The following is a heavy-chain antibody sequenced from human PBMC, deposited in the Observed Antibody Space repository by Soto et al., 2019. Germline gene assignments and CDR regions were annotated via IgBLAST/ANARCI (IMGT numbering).Heavy chain of an antibody. CDR3: AKEHHYSSSWSEFDY. J-gene: IGHJ4*02. V-gene: IGHV3-23*01. Sequence: PGGSLRLSCAASGGTFISYAMSWVRQAPGKGLEWVSAISGSGISTYYADSVKGRFTISRDNSKNTLYLQMNSLRAEDTAVYYCAKEHHYSSSWSEFDYWGQGTLVTVSS. CDR2: ISGSGIST. CDR1: GGTFISYA. D-gene: IGHD6-13*01.